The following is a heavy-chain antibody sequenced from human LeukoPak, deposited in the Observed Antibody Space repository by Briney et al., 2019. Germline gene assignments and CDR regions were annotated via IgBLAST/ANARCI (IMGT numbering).Heavy chain of an antibody. J-gene: IGHJ4*02. Sequence: GGSLRLSCAASGFTFSSYAMSWLRPAPGKGLEWVSAISGSDGSTYYADSVKGRFTISRDNSKNTLYLQMNSLRAEDTAVYYCARASLNTYGPLYFDYWGQGALFAVSS. CDR1: GFTFSSYA. D-gene: IGHD5-18*01. V-gene: IGHV3-23*01. CDR2: ISGSDGST. CDR3: ARASLNTYGPLYFDY.